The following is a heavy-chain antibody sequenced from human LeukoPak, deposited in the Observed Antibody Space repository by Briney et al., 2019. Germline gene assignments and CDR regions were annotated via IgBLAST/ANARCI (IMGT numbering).Heavy chain of an antibody. CDR3: ARGQQLAPYSFDY. CDR2: IYYSGST. CDR1: GGSISSYY. Sequence: SETLSLTCTVSGGSISSYYWSWIRQPPGKGLEWIGYIYYSGSTNYNPSLKSRVTISVDTSKNQFSLKLSSVTAADTAVYYCARGQQLAPYSFDYWGQGTLVTVSS. V-gene: IGHV4-59*01. D-gene: IGHD6-13*01. J-gene: IGHJ4*02.